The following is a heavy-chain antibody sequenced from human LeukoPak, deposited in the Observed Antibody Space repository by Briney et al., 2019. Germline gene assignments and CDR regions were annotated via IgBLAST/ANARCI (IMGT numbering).Heavy chain of an antibody. D-gene: IGHD6-19*01. CDR2: IIPIFGTA. CDR3: AREIAVASDAFYI. Sequence: ASVKVSCKASGGTFSSYAISWVRQAPGQGLEWMGGIIPIFGTANYAQKFQGRVTITADESTSTAYMELSSLRSEDTAVYYCAREIAVASDAFYIWGQGTMVTGSS. V-gene: IGHV1-69*01. J-gene: IGHJ3*02. CDR1: GGTFSSYA.